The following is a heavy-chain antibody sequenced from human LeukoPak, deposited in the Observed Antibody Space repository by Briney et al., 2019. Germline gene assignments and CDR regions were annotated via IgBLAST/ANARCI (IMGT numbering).Heavy chain of an antibody. CDR2: INHSGST. V-gene: IGHV4-34*01. D-gene: IGHD2-21*02. CDR1: GGSFSGYY. CDR3: ARAAAYCGGDCYSLYYYYYYGMDV. Sequence: SETLSLTCAVYGGSFSGYYWRWIRQPPGKGLEWIGEINHSGSTNYNPSLKSRVTISVDTSKNQFSLKLSSVTAADTAVYYCARAAAYCGGDCYSLYYYYYYGMDVWGQGTTVTVSS. J-gene: IGHJ6*02.